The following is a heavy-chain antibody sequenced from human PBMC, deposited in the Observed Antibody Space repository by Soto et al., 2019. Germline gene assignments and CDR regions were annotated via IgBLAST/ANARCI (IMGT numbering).Heavy chain of an antibody. V-gene: IGHV1-69*13. J-gene: IGHJ6*02. D-gene: IGHD1-26*01. CDR2: IIPIFGTA. CDR1: GGTFSSYA. Sequence: SVKVSCKASGGTFSSYAISWVRQAPGQGLEWVGGIIPIFGTANYAQKFQGRVTITADESTSTAYMELSSLRSEDTAVYYCASSVRGSYAYYYYYGMDVWGQGTTVTVSS. CDR3: ASSVRGSYAYYYYYGMDV.